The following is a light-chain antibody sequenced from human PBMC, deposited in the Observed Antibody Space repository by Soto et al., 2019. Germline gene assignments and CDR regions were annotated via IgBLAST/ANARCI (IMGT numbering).Light chain of an antibody. V-gene: IGKV3-11*01. CDR2: DAT. J-gene: IGKJ4*02. CDR3: QQRPIWPPLT. Sequence: VLTQSPATLSLSPGETATLFCKASQSVGIYLGWFQQKPGQAPRVLIYDATNRAGGVPDRFSGSGSGTHFTLTISILEAEDSAVYSCQQRPIWPPLTFGGGTKLEIK. CDR1: QSVGIY.